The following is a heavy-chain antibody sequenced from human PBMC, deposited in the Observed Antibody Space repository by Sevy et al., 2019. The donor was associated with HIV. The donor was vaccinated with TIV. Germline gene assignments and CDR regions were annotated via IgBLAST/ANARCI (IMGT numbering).Heavy chain of an antibody. V-gene: IGHV3-33*01. J-gene: IGHJ4*02. CDR2: IWYDGSNK. CDR1: GFTFSSYG. D-gene: IGHD6-13*01. CDR3: ARDRIAATPLYYFDY. Sequence: GGSLRLSCAASGFTFSSYGMHWVRQAPGKGLEWVAVIWYDGSNKYYADSVKGRFTISRDNSKNTLYLQVNSLRAEDTAVYYCARDRIAATPLYYFDYWGQGTLVTVSS.